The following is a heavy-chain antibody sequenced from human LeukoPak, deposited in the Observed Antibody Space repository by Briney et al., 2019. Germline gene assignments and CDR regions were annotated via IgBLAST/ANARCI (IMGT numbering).Heavy chain of an antibody. J-gene: IGHJ4*02. CDR2: ISSSSSTI. Sequence: SSETLSLTCTVSGGSISSSSYYWGWVRQAPGKGLEWVSYISSSSSTIYYADSVKGRFTISRDNPKNTLYLQMNSLRAEDTAVYYCASWTTSSSFHFDYWGQGILVTVSS. D-gene: IGHD2/OR15-2a*01. V-gene: IGHV3-48*01. CDR1: GGSISSSSYY. CDR3: ASWTTSSSFHFDY.